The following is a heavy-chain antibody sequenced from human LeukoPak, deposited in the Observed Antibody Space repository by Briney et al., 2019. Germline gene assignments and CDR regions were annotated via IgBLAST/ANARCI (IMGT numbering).Heavy chain of an antibody. CDR2: IIPIFGTA. Sequence: RASVTVSCKASGGTFSSYAISWVRQAPGQGLEWMGGIIPIFGTANYAQKFQGRVTITADESTSTAYMELSSLRSEDTAVYYCASSRLWFGELLHIFDYWGQGTLVTVSS. D-gene: IGHD3-10*01. CDR1: GGTFSSYA. V-gene: IGHV1-69*13. CDR3: ASSRLWFGELLHIFDY. J-gene: IGHJ4*02.